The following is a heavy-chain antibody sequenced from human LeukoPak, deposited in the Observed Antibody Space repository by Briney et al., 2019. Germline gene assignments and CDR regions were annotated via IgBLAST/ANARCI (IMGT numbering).Heavy chain of an antibody. Sequence: GGSLRLSCAASGFTFSSYNMNWVRQAPGKGLEWVAYISIGTSFIYYADSVKGRFTISRDNAKNSLYLQMNSLRAEDTAVYYCARDNNANGDLEYLDFWGQGTLVTVSS. D-gene: IGHD1/OR15-1a*01. J-gene: IGHJ4*02. CDR2: ISIGTSFI. V-gene: IGHV3-21*01. CDR1: GFTFSSYN. CDR3: ARDNNANGDLEYLDF.